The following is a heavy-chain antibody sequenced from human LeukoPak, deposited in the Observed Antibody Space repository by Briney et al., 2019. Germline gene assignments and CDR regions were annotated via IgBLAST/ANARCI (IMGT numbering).Heavy chain of an antibody. CDR2: IYSGGST. CDR1: GFTFSSYS. Sequence: PGGSLRLSCAASGFTFSSYSMNWVRQAPGKGLEWVSVIYSGGSTYYADSVKGRFTISRDNSKNTLYLQMNSLRAEDTAVYYCAREADTAMGDWGQGTLVTVSS. J-gene: IGHJ4*02. CDR3: AREADTAMGD. D-gene: IGHD5-18*01. V-gene: IGHV3-53*01.